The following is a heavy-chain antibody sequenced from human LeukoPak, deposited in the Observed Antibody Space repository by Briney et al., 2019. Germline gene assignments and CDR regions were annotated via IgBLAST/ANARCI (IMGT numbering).Heavy chain of an antibody. V-gene: IGHV4-38-2*02. CDR2: IYHSGST. Sequence: PSETLSLTCTVSGYSISSGYYWGWIRQPPGKGLEWIGSIYHSGSTYYNPSLKSRVTISVDTSKNQFSLKLSSVTAADTAVYYCARVSSYCSGGSCYFLAFDIWGQGTMVTVSS. D-gene: IGHD2-15*01. CDR3: ARVSSYCSGGSCYFLAFDI. CDR1: GYSISSGYY. J-gene: IGHJ3*02.